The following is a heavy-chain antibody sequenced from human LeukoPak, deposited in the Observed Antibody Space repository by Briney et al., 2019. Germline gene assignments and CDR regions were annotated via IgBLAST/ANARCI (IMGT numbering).Heavy chain of an antibody. CDR3: ATASAPSSDYYYYYYGMDV. V-gene: IGHV1-24*01. J-gene: IGHJ6*02. Sequence: ASVKVSCKVSGYTLTELSMHWVRQAPGKGLEWMGGFDPEDGETIYAQKFQGRVTMTEDTSTDTAYMELSSLRSEDTAVYYCATASAPSSDYYYYYYGMDVWGQGTTVTVSS. CDR1: GYTLTELS. CDR2: FDPEDGET. D-gene: IGHD2-15*01.